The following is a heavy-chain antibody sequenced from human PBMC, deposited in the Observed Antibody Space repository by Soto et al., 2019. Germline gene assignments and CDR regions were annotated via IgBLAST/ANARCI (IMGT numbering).Heavy chain of an antibody. Sequence: QVQLQESGPGLVKPSQTLSLTCTVSGGSISSGGYYWSWIRQHPGKGLEWIGYVYYSGSTYYNPSLKSRVSISVDTSKNQFSLKLSSVTAADTAVYYCAGPWMGRLGHDAFDVWGQGTMVTVSS. V-gene: IGHV4-31*03. CDR2: VYYSGST. D-gene: IGHD3-16*01. CDR3: AGPWMGRLGHDAFDV. J-gene: IGHJ3*01. CDR1: GGSISSGGYY.